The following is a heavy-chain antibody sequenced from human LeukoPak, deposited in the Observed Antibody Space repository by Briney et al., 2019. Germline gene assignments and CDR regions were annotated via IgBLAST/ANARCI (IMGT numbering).Heavy chain of an antibody. CDR2: ISSSSSYI. Sequence: GRSLRLSCAASGFTFSSYSMNWVRQAPGKGLEWVSSISSSSSYIYYADSVKGRFTISRDNAKNSLYLQMNSLRAEDTAVYYCARDSAVTMNYFDYWGQGTLVTVSS. V-gene: IGHV3-21*01. CDR1: GFTFSSYS. J-gene: IGHJ4*02. CDR3: ARDSAVTMNYFDY. D-gene: IGHD4-17*01.